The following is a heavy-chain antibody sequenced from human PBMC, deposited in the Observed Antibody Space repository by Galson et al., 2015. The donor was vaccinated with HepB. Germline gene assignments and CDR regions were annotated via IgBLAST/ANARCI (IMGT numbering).Heavy chain of an antibody. D-gene: IGHD3-10*01. CDR3: ARVYFGSGSSSAYWYFNL. CDR1: GFTFSSYT. J-gene: IGHJ2*01. CDR2: ISSTGTTM. V-gene: IGHV3-48*02. Sequence: SLRLSCAASGFTFSSYTMNWVRQAPGKGLESVSYISSTGTTMYYADSAKGRFTISRDNAQNSLYLQMISLRDEDTAVYYCARVYFGSGSSSAYWYFNLWGRGALVTVSS.